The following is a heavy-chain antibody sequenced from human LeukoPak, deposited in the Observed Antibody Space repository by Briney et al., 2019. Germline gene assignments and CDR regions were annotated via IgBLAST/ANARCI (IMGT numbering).Heavy chain of an antibody. CDR3: ARANTFSYYYDSSGYTFDY. J-gene: IGHJ4*02. Sequence: ASVKVSCKASGYTFTSYDINWVRQATGQGLEWMGWMNPNSGNTGYAQKFQGRVTMTRNTSISTAYMELSRLRSDDTAVYYCARANTFSYYYDSSGYTFDYWGQGTLVTVSS. V-gene: IGHV1-8*01. CDR1: GYTFTSYD. D-gene: IGHD3-22*01. CDR2: MNPNSGNT.